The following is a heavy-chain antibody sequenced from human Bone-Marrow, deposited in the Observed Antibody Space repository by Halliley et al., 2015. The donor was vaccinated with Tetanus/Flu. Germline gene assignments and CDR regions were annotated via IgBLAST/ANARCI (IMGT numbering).Heavy chain of an antibody. CDR3: AKGETYCAGDMGCYNGMDD. CDR2: SYDSKKI. D-gene: IGHD2-21*02. Sequence: SYDSKKIYYADSVKGRFTIFRDNSKHTLYLQMNSLRADDTAVYYCAKGETYCAGDMGCYNGMDDWGQGTTVTVSS. V-gene: IGHV3-30*18. J-gene: IGHJ6*02.